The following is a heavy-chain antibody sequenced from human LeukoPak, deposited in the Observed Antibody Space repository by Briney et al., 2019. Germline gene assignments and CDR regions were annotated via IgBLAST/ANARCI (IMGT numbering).Heavy chain of an antibody. Sequence: SETLSLTCTVSGGSISSSSYYWGWIRQPPGKGLEWIGSIYYSGSTYYNPSLKSRVTISVDTSKNQFSLKLGSVTAADTAVYYCARGSHSRRYYFDYWGQGTLVTVSS. CDR1: GGSISSSSYY. J-gene: IGHJ4*02. CDR2: IYYSGST. CDR3: ARGSHSRRYYFDY. V-gene: IGHV4-39*07.